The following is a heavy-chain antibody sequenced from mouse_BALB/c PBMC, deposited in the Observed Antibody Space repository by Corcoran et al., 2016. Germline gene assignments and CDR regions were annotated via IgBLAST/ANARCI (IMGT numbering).Heavy chain of an antibody. Sequence: QIQLQQSGPELVKPGASVKISCKASGYTFTDYYINWVKQKPGQGLEWIGWIYPGSGNTKYNEKFKGKATLTVDTSSSTAYMQLSNLTSEDTAVYFCARSYYGSSYEFAYWGQGTLVTVSA. CDR2: IYPGSGNT. CDR1: GYTFTDYY. V-gene: IGHV1-84*02. CDR3: ARSYYGSSYEFAY. J-gene: IGHJ3*01. D-gene: IGHD1-1*01.